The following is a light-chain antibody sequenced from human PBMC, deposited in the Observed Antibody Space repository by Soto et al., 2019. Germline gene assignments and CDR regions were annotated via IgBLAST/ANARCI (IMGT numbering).Light chain of an antibody. V-gene: IGKV1-27*01. CDR2: AAS. J-gene: IGKJ3*01. CDR3: QKCDSAPLT. CDR1: QGFSNY. Sequence: DIQMTQSPSSLSASVGDRVTITCRASQGFSNYLAWYQQKPGKVPKLLIYAASTLQPGVPSRFSGSGSGTDFTLPISSLQPEDVATYYCQKCDSAPLTFGPGTKVDIK.